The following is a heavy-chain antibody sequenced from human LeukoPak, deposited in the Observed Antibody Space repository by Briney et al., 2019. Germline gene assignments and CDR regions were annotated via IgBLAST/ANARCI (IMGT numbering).Heavy chain of an antibody. CDR2: IYYSGST. Sequence: KPSGTLSLTCTVSGGSISGYYWSWIRQPPGKGLEWIGYIYYSGSTNYNPSLKSRVTISVDTSKNQFSLKLSSVTAADTAVYSCARGGSFFDYWGQGTLVTVSS. CDR3: ARGGSFFDY. J-gene: IGHJ4*02. V-gene: IGHV4-59*01. D-gene: IGHD1-26*01. CDR1: GGSISGYY.